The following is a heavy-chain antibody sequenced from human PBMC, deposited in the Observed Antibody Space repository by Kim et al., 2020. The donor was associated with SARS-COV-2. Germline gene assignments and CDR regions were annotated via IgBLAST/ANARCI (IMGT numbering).Heavy chain of an antibody. CDR2: IDPSDSYT. J-gene: IGHJ6*02. Sequence: GESLKISCKGSGYSFTSYWISWVRQMPGKGLEWMGRIDPSDSYTNYSPSFQGHVTISADKSISTAYLQWSSLKASDTAMYYCARQPTPATLNYDILTGPILGVWGQGTTVTVSS. D-gene: IGHD3-9*01. CDR1: GYSFTSYW. CDR3: ARQPTPATLNYDILTGPILGV. V-gene: IGHV5-10-1*01.